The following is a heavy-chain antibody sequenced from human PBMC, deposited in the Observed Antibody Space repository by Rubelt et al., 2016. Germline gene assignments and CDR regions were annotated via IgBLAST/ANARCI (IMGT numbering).Heavy chain of an antibody. CDR1: GGSISSSSYY. CDR3: ARSPPWGSGNFYTADFDH. V-gene: IGHV4-39*07. CDR2: INYSGST. J-gene: IGHJ4*02. D-gene: IGHD3-10*01. Sequence: QVQLHESGPGLVKPSETLSLTCTVSGGSISSSSYYWAWVRQSPGKGLEWIGSINYSGSTYYNPSLKSRVTMSVATSRNQFSLKLTSVTAADTAMYYCARSPPWGSGNFYTADFDHWGQGTLVTVSP.